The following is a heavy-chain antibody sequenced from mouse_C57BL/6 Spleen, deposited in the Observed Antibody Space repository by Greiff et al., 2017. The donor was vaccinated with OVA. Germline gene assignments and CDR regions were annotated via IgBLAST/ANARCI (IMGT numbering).Heavy chain of an antibody. J-gene: IGHJ3*01. Sequence: DVKLVESGPGMVKPSQSLSLTCTVTGYSITSGYDWHWIRHFPGNKLEWMGYISYSGSTNYNPSLKSRISITHDTSKNHFFLKLNSVTTEDTATYYCARGETAQATFAYWGQGTLVTVSA. V-gene: IGHV3-1*01. CDR1: GYSITSGYD. D-gene: IGHD3-2*02. CDR2: ISYSGST. CDR3: ARGETAQATFAY.